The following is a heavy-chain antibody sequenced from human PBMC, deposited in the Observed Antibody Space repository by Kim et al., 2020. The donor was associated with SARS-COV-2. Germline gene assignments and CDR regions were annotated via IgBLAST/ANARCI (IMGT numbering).Heavy chain of an antibody. J-gene: IGHJ4*02. CDR3: AKVQVPYYYDSSGYYYEDY. Sequence: GGSLRLSCAASGFTFSSYAMSWVRQAPGKGLEWVSAISGSGGSTYYADSVKGRFTISRDNSKNTLYLQMNSLRAEDTAVYYCAKVQVPYYYDSSGYYYEDYWGQGTLVTVSS. CDR2: ISGSGGST. V-gene: IGHV3-23*01. D-gene: IGHD3-22*01. CDR1: GFTFSSYA.